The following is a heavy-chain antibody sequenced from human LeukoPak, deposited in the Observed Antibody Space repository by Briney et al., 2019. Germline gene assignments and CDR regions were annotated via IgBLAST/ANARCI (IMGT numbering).Heavy chain of an antibody. D-gene: IGHD2-2*01. J-gene: IGHJ5*02. V-gene: IGHV3-11*06. CDR2: ISSSSTNT. Sequence: GGSLRLSCAASGFTFSDYFMTWIRQAPGKGLEWVSYISSSSTNTNYADSVMGRFTISRDNAKNSLSLQMNSLRAEDTAVYYCARGIPKTYCTSTSCYVNWFDLWGQGTLVIVSS. CDR3: ARGIPKTYCTSTSCYVNWFDL. CDR1: GFTFSDYF.